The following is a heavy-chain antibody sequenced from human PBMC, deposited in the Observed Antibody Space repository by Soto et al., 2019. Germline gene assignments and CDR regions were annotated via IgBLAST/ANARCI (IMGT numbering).Heavy chain of an antibody. CDR2: ISKEGGHK. CDR3: ARSRSGAVADSFDF. D-gene: IGHD3-3*01. J-gene: IGHJ4*02. CDR1: GFSFSRYA. V-gene: IGHV3-30*04. Sequence: PWGSLRLSCAASGFSFSRYAIHWVRQAPGKGLEWVAVISKEGGHKYYLESVKGRFTISRDNSKNILSLQMNSLRDEDTAVYYCARSRSGAVADSFDFWGQGTLVTVSS.